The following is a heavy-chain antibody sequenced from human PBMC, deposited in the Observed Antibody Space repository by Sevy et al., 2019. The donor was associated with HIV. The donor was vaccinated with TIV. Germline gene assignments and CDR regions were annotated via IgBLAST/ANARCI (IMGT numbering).Heavy chain of an antibody. J-gene: IGHJ4*02. Sequence: ETLSLTCSVSGGSISNYRWPWIRRSPGKRLEWIGYIYYTGGTDYNPSLKGRVTISVDTSKNQLSLKLTSVTAADTAVYYCARAATTVNPFDYWGQGTLVTVSS. CDR3: ARAATTVNPFDY. CDR2: IYYTGGT. CDR1: GGSISNYR. V-gene: IGHV4-59*01. D-gene: IGHD4-17*01.